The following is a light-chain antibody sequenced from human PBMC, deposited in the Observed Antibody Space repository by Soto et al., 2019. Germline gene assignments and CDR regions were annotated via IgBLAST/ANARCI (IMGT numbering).Light chain of an antibody. CDR1: SSDVGGYNY. CDR3: SSYTSSSTLRV. J-gene: IGLJ2*01. V-gene: IGLV2-14*01. Sequence: QSALTQPASVSGSPGQSITISCTGTSSDVGGYNYVSWYQQHPGKAPKLMIYVSNRPSGVSNRFSGSKSGNTASLTISGLQAEDEADYYCSSYTSSSTLRVFGGGTKLTVL. CDR2: VS.